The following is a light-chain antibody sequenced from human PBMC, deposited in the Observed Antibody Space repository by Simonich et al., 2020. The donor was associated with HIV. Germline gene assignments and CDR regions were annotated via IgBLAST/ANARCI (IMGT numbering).Light chain of an antibody. V-gene: IGKV3D-20*01. CDR3: QQYGSSPVT. CDR2: DAS. J-gene: IGKJ4*01. CDR1: QSGSSN. Sequence: EIVMTQSPATLSVSPGERATLSYRASQSGSSNLAWYQQKPGLAPRLLIHDASSRATGIPDRFSGSGSGTDFTLTISRLEPEDFAVYYCQQYGSSPVTFGGGTKVEIK.